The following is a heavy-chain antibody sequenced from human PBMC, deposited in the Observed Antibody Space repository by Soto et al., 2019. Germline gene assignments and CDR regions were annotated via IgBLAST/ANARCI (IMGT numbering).Heavy chain of an antibody. D-gene: IGHD2-8*01. V-gene: IGHV4-31*03. Sequence: SETLSLTCTVSGGSISSGGYYWSWIRQHPGKGLEWIGYIYYSGSTYYNPSPKSRVTISVDTSKNQFSLKLSSVTAADTAVYYCARRMVYASYDAFDIWGQGTMVTVSS. CDR1: GGSISSGGYY. CDR2: IYYSGST. J-gene: IGHJ3*02. CDR3: ARRMVYASYDAFDI.